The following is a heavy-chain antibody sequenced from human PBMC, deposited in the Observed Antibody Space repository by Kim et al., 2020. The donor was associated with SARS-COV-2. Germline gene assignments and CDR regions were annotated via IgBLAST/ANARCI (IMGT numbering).Heavy chain of an antibody. CDR3: ARENYGGNSGRLVDY. Sequence: GGSLRLSCAASGFTFSSYSMNWVRQAPGKGLEWVSSISSSSSYIYYADSVKGRFTISRDNAKNSLYLQMNSLRAEDTAVYYCARENYGGNSGRLVDYWGQGTLVTVSS. D-gene: IGHD4-17*01. J-gene: IGHJ4*02. CDR1: GFTFSSYS. V-gene: IGHV3-21*01. CDR2: ISSSSSYI.